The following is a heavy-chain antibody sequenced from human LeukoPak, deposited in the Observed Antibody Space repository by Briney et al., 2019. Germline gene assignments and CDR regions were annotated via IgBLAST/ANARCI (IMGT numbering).Heavy chain of an antibody. CDR2: IKGDGSEK. D-gene: IGHD5-24*01. CDR3: ARDEYRSRWLHP. J-gene: IGHJ5*02. CDR1: GFTFSSYW. V-gene: IGHV3-7*01. Sequence: GGSLRLSCAASGFTFSSYWRSWVRLAPGKGGEWGANIKGDGSEKWYADSVKGRFTISRDNAQNSVHLQMNSLRADDTAVYHCARDEYRSRWLHPWGQGTLVTVTS.